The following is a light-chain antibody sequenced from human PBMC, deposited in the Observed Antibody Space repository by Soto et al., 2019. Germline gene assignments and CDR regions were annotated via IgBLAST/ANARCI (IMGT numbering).Light chain of an antibody. V-gene: IGLV2-14*03. J-gene: IGLJ1*01. CDR3: TSYTSSNSLYV. CDR1: SSGVGVYNY. CDR2: DVN. Sequence: QSALTQPASVSGSPGQSITISCTGTSSGVGVYNYVSWYKQFPGKAPKLIIYDVNNRPSGVSNRFSASKSANAASLTTSGLQAEDEADYYCTSYTSSNSLYVFGTGTKVTVL.